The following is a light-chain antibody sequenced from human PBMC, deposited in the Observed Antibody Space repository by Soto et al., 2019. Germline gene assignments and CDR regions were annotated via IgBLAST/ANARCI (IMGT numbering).Light chain of an antibody. J-gene: IGLJ1*01. V-gene: IGLV7-46*01. CDR3: LLSYNGPYV. CDR2: DTV. CDR1: TGTVTSGHY. Sequence: QAVVTQEPSLTVSPGGTVTLTCGSSTGTVTSGHYPYWFQQKPGQAPRTLIYDTVKKHSWTPARFSGSLLGGKAALTLSGAQPEDEAEYYCLLSYNGPYVFGPGIKVTV.